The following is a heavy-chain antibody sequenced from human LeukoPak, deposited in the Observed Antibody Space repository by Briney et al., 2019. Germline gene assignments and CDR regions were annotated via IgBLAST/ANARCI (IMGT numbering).Heavy chain of an antibody. CDR1: GGSISSGDYY. CDR2: IYYSGST. Sequence: SQTLSLTCTVSGGSISSGDYYWSWILQPPGKGLEWVGYIYYSGSTYSNPSLKSRVTISVDTSKNQFSLKLSSVTAADTAVYYCASGYCSSTSCYGWFGELLARGAFDIWGQGTMVTVSS. J-gene: IGHJ3*02. V-gene: IGHV4-30-4*01. D-gene: IGHD2-2*01. CDR3: ASGYCSSTSCYGWFGELLARGAFDI.